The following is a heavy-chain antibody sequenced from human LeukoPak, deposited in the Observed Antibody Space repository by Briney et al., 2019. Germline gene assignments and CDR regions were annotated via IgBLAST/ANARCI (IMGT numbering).Heavy chain of an antibody. V-gene: IGHV3-20*04. CDR2: INWNGGST. Sequence: AGGSLRLSCAASGFTFDDYGMSWVRQAPGKGLEWVSGINWNGGSTSYADSVKGRFTISRDNAKNSLYLQMNSLRAEDTALYYCARDLSWYYYDSSGYLLDYWGQGTLVTVSS. CDR1: GFTFDDYG. CDR3: ARDLSWYYYDSSGYLLDY. D-gene: IGHD3-22*01. J-gene: IGHJ4*02.